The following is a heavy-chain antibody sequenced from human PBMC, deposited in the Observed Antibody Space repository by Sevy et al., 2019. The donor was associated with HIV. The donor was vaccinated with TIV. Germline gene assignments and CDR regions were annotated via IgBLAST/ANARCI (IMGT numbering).Heavy chain of an antibody. D-gene: IGHD1-26*01. J-gene: IGHJ4*02. CDR2: IYYNGHI. CDR1: GGSITSLY. Sequence: SQTLSLTCTVSGGSITSLYWNWIRQPPGKGLEWIANIYYNGHINYNPSLKSRVTSSLDTSKNQFSLRLSSVTAADTAMYYCAGENAWGRGYSWGQGTLVTVSS. V-gene: IGHV4-59*08. CDR3: AGENAWGRGYS.